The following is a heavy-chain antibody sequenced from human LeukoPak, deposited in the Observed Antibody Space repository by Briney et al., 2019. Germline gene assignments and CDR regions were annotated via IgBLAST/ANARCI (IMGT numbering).Heavy chain of an antibody. Sequence: SETLSLTCAVSGYSISSGYHWGWIRQPPGKGLEWIGSIYHSGSTYYNPSLKSRVTISVDTSKNQFSLKLSSVTAADTAVYYCASGTGIAVAGLAGDFDYWGQGTLVTVSS. CDR2: IYHSGST. CDR1: GYSISSGYH. CDR3: ASGTGIAVAGLAGDFDY. D-gene: IGHD6-19*01. V-gene: IGHV4-38-2*01. J-gene: IGHJ4*02.